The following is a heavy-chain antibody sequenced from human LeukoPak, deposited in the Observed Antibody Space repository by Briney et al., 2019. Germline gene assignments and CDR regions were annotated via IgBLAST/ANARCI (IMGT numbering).Heavy chain of an antibody. V-gene: IGHV4-34*01. Sequence: KPSETLSLTCAVYGGSFSGYYWSWIRQPPGKGLEWIGEINHSGSTNYNPSLKSRVTISVDTSKNQFSLKLSSATAADTAVYYCARGRIVVVPAAIRGSYYYYGMDVWGQGTTVTVSS. D-gene: IGHD2-2*02. CDR3: ARGRIVVVPAAIRGSYYYYGMDV. CDR1: GGSFSGYY. CDR2: INHSGST. J-gene: IGHJ6*02.